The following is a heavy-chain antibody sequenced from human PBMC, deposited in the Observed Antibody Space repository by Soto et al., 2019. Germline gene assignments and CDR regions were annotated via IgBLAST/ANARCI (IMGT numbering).Heavy chain of an antibody. V-gene: IGHV3-66*01. CDR2: IYSGGST. CDR1: GFTVSSNY. CDR3: AREKVLRFLEWSPGGAFDI. Sequence: PGGSLRLSCAASGFTVSSNYMSWVRQAPGKGLEWVSVIYSGGSTYYADSVKGRFTISRDNSKNTLYLQMNSLRAEDTAVYYCAREKVLRFLEWSPGGAFDIWGQGTMVTVS. D-gene: IGHD3-3*01. J-gene: IGHJ3*02.